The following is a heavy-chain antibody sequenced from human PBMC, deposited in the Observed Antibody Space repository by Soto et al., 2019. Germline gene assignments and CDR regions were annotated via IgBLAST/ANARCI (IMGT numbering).Heavy chain of an antibody. CDR1: GYTFTSYA. CDR3: ARDRTGVAAAGSGWFDS. V-gene: IGHV1-3*01. CDR2: INAGNGNT. D-gene: IGHD6-13*01. J-gene: IGHJ5*01. Sequence: QVQLVQSGAEVKKPGASVKVSCKASGYTFTSYAMHWVRQAPGQRLEWMGWINAGNGNTKYSQKFQGRVTITRDASASTAYRERSSLRAEDTAVYYCARDRTGVAAAGSGWFDSWGQGTLVTVSS.